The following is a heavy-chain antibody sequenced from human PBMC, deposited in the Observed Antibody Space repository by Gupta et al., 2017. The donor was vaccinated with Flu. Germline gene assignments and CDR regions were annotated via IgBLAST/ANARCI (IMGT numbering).Heavy chain of an antibody. V-gene: IGHV1-69*01. CDR1: GDTFNTYT. Sequence: QVQLVQSGAEVKRSGSSVKVSCKASGDTFNTYTFTWVRQAPGQGLQWMGGILPVLGAANYAQELHGRLTITADESTSTAYMELRSLRFDDTAVYYCVRLSPCGVDGYYFQHWGQGTLVPVSA. CDR3: VRLSPCGVDGYYFQH. CDR2: ILPVLGAA. J-gene: IGHJ1*01. D-gene: IGHD2-21*02.